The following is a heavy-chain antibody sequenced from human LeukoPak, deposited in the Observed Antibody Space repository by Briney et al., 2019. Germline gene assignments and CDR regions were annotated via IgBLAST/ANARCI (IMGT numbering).Heavy chain of an antibody. Sequence: PGGSLRLSCEASGFGVSSNAMAWVRQAPGKGLEWVSGLGSDGRTHYADSVKGRFTISRDHSNNTVHLQMNSLRDEDTALYYCAKDILGWSFDTWGQGTLATVSS. D-gene: IGHD4-23*01. CDR3: AKDILGWSFDT. V-gene: IGHV3-23*01. CDR2: LGSDGRT. CDR1: GFGVSSNA. J-gene: IGHJ4*02.